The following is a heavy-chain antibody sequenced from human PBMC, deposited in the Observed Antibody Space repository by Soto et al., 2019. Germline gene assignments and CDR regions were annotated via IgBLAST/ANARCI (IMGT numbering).Heavy chain of an antibody. V-gene: IGHV1-2*04. D-gene: IGHD5-12*01. CDR3: AMGYIVAKMAPDAKGVLDY. Sequence: QVPLVQSGAEVKKPGASVKVSCKYSGYTFTGYYMHWVRQAPGQGLEWMGWINPNSGGTNYAQKLQGWVTMTRDTSISTAYMELSRLRSDDTAVDYCAMGYIVAKMAPDAKGVLDYWCQGTLVTVSS. CDR2: INPNSGGT. J-gene: IGHJ4*02. CDR1: GYTFTGYY.